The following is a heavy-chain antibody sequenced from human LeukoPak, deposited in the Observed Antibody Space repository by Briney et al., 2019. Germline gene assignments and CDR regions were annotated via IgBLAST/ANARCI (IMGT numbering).Heavy chain of an antibody. CDR1: GFTFSSYA. D-gene: IGHD6-13*01. CDR3: ARGQQLVRGALED. CDR2: ISYDGSNK. J-gene: IGHJ4*02. Sequence: PGGSLRLSCAASGFTFSSYAIHWVRQAPGKGLEWVAVISYDGSNKYYADSVKGRFTISRDNSKNTLYLQMNSLRAEDTAVYYCARGQQLVRGALEDWGQGTLVTVSS. V-gene: IGHV3-30-3*01.